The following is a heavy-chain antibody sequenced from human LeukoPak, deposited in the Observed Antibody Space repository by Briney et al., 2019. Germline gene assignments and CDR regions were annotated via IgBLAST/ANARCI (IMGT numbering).Heavy chain of an antibody. J-gene: IGHJ6*02. CDR3: AKDRGSRRYYYYGMDV. Sequence: GGSLRLSCAASGFTFDDYAMHWVRQAPGKGLEWVSGISWNSGSTGYADSVKGRFTISRDNAKNSLYLQMNSLRAEDTALYHCAKDRGSRRYYYYGMDVWGQGTTVTVSS. V-gene: IGHV3-9*01. CDR1: GFTFDDYA. D-gene: IGHD3-16*01. CDR2: ISWNSGST.